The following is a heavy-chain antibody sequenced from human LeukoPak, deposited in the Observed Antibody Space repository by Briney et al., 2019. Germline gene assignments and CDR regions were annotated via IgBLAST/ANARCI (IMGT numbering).Heavy chain of an antibody. J-gene: IGHJ4*02. CDR2: ISAYNGNT. V-gene: IGHV1-18*01. CDR1: GYTFTSYG. Sequence: ASVKVSCKASGYTFTSYGISWVRQAPGQGLEWMGWISAYNGNTNYAQKLQGRVTMTTDTSTSTAYMELRSLRSDDTAVYYCARDRYYGSGSYYNGDYWGQGTLVTVSS. CDR3: ARDRYYGSGSYYNGDY. D-gene: IGHD3-10*01.